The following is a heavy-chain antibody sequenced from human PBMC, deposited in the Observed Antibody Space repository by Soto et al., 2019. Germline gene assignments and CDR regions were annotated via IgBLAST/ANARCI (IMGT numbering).Heavy chain of an antibody. V-gene: IGHV3-21*04. J-gene: IGHJ4*02. D-gene: IGHD2-2*01. CDR2: ISGSSNYI. Sequence: GGSLRLSCAASGFTFRTYAMNWVRQAPGKGLEWVSSISGSSNYIYYADSVKGRFTISRDNSKNTLYLQMNSLRAEDTAVYYCAIVSLYQLLTHFFYWGQGTLFTVST. CDR1: GFTFRTYA. CDR3: AIVSLYQLLTHFFY.